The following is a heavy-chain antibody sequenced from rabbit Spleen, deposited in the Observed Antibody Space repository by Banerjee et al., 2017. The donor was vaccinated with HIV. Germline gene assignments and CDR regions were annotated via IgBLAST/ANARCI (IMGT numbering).Heavy chain of an antibody. CDR1: GVSFSDKDV. CDR3: ARVTGSSFSSYGMDL. J-gene: IGHJ6*01. Sequence: EQLEESGGGLVKPEGSLTLTCKASGVSFSDKDVMCWVRQAPGKGLEWIACINTVTGKSVSASWAKGRFIMSSTSSTTVTLQMTSLTAADTATYFCARVTGSSFSSYGMDLWGPVTLVTVS. D-gene: IGHD8-1*01. V-gene: IGHV1S45*01. CDR2: INTVTGKS.